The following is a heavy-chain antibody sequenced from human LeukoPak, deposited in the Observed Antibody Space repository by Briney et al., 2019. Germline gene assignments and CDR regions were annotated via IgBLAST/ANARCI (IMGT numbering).Heavy chain of an antibody. CDR3: AKAKAGYYGSGSYGWFDY. J-gene: IGHJ4*02. Sequence: GGSLRLSCAASGFTFSTYIMNWVRQAPGGGLEWVSSISGSSSYIYYADSVKGRFTISRDNAKNSLYLQMNSLRAEDTALYYCAKAKAGYYGSGSYGWFDYWGQGTLVTVSS. CDR2: ISGSSSYI. V-gene: IGHV3-21*04. CDR1: GFTFSTYI. D-gene: IGHD3-10*01.